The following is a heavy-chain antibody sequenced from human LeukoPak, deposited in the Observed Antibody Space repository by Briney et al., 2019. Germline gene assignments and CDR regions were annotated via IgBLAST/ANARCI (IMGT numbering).Heavy chain of an antibody. CDR1: GGSISSYY. Sequence: SETLSLTCTVSGGSISSYYWSWIRQPPGKGLEWIGYIYYSGSTNYNPSLKSRVTISVDTSKNQFSLKLSSVTAADTAVYYCARRSPGSYTDAGGNYYFDYWGQGTLVTVSS. J-gene: IGHJ4*02. CDR3: ARRSPGSYTDAGGNYYFDY. CDR2: IYYSGST. V-gene: IGHV4-59*08. D-gene: IGHD1-26*01.